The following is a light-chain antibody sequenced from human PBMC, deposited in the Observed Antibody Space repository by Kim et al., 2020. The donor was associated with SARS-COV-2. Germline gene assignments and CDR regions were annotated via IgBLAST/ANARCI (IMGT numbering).Light chain of an antibody. J-gene: IGKJ4*01. CDR1: QTISTY. Sequence: SPGESATLSCRSSQTISTYLAWYQHNPGQAPRLLIHDASIRATGIPARFSGSGSGTDFTLTIRYLEPEDFAVYYCQHRYTVPPLTFGGGTKVDIK. V-gene: IGKV3-11*01. CDR3: QHRYTVPPLT. CDR2: DAS.